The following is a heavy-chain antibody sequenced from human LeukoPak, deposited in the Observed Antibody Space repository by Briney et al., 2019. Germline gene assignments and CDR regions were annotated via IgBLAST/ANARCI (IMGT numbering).Heavy chain of an antibody. Sequence: PGGSLRLSCAASGFALSSYWMHWVRQVPGKGLEWVSTITTSDGNTYYADSVKGRFTVSRDNSKNTLFLQMNSLRAEDTAVYYCAKDGGLWVSAHWGDSWGRGTLVTVSS. V-gene: IGHV3-23*01. CDR3: AKDGGLWVSAHWGDS. CDR1: GFALSSYW. CDR2: ITTSDGNT. J-gene: IGHJ4*02. D-gene: IGHD7-27*01.